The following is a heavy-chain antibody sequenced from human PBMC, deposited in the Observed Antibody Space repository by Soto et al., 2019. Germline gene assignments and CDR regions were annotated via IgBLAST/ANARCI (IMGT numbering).Heavy chain of an antibody. CDR2: ISYDGSNK. J-gene: IGHJ4*02. V-gene: IGHV3-30-3*01. CDR1: GFTFSSYA. CDR3: ASRMTTVTTGVDY. Sequence: QVQLVESGGGVVQPGRSLRLSCAASGFTFSSYAMHWVRQAPGKGLEWVAVISYDGSNKYYADSVKGRFTISRDNSKNTPYLQMNSLRAEDTAVYYCASRMTTVTTGVDYWGQGTLVTVSS. D-gene: IGHD4-17*01.